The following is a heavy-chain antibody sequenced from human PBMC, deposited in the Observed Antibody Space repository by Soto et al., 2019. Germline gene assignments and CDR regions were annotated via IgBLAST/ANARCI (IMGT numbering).Heavy chain of an antibody. CDR3: ARGLHDYYDSRNDAFDI. Sequence: HPGGSLRLSCAASGFTFSSYGMHWVRQAPGKGLEWVAVIWYDGSNKYYADSVKGRFTISRDNSKNTLYLQMNSLRAEDTAVYYYARGLHDYYDSRNDAFDIWGQGTMVTVSS. J-gene: IGHJ3*02. D-gene: IGHD3-22*01. CDR1: GFTFSSYG. CDR2: IWYDGSNK. V-gene: IGHV3-33*01.